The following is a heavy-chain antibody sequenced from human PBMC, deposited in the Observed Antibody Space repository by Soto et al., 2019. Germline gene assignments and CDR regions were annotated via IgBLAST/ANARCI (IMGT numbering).Heavy chain of an antibody. D-gene: IGHD3-16*01. J-gene: IGHJ5*02. CDR3: ARGRFRRTWFDP. CDR2: VNPDSGNT. V-gene: IGHV1-8*01. CDR1: GYTFTNYD. Sequence: QVQLVQSGAEVKKPGASVKVSCKASGYTFTNYDIHWVRQAIGQGLEWMGWVNPDSGNTGQSKQFQGRVTMTRDTSISTAYMEMSSLRSEDTAVYYCARGRFRRTWFDPWGQGTLVTVSS.